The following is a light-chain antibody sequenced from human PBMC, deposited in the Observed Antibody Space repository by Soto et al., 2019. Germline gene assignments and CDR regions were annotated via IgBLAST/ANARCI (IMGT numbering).Light chain of an antibody. CDR1: SSDIGAYNY. V-gene: IGLV2-14*03. CDR2: DVN. CDR3: SSYTSSNTVV. J-gene: IGLJ3*02. Sequence: QSVLTRPASVSGSPGQSITISCTGTSSDIGAYNYVGWYQQHPGQAPKLMTYDVNNRPSGVSDRFSASKSGNTASLTIAWLQAEDEADYYCSSYTSSNTVVFGGGTKLTVL.